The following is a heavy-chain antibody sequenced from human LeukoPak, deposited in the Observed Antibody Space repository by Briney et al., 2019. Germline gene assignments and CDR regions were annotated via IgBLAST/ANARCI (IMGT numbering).Heavy chain of an antibody. D-gene: IGHD5-24*01. J-gene: IGHJ4*02. CDR1: GFTFSSYW. V-gene: IGHV3-74*01. CDR2: IHRDGSST. CDR3: TRGDGYNLVDS. Sequence: GGSLRLSCAASGFTFSSYWMHWVRQAPGRGLVWVSRIHRDGSSTIYADSGKGRFTISRDNAKNTLYLQMNSLRSDDTAVYYCTRGDGYNLVDSWGQGTLVTVSS.